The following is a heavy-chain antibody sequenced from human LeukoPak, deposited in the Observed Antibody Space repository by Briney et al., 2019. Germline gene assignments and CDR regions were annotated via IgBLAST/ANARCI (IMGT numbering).Heavy chain of an antibody. CDR2: IYTSGST. V-gene: IGHV4-4*07. Sequence: SETLSLTCTVSGGAISSYYWSWIRQPAGKGLEWIGHIYTSGSTNYNPSLKSRVTMSVDTSMNQFSLKLTSMTAADTAVYFCARLMAAGKYYYGMDVWGQGTSVTVSS. J-gene: IGHJ6*02. D-gene: IGHD6-13*01. CDR3: ARLMAAGKYYYGMDV. CDR1: GGAISSYY.